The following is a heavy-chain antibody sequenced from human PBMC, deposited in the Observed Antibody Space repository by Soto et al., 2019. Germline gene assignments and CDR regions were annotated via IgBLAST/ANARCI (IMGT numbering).Heavy chain of an antibody. V-gene: IGHV4-59*11. D-gene: IGHD3-16*01. CDR2: IYYTGDA. J-gene: IGHJ6*02. Sequence: SETLSLTCIVSGDAFTNHYWSWIRQAPGKGLEWIGYIYYTGDAKYTSSLQSRVTISVDAPKRQVSLSLTSVTAADTAIYYCARGGEGLDAWGPGTAVTVSS. CDR3: ARGGEGLDA. CDR1: GDAFTNHY.